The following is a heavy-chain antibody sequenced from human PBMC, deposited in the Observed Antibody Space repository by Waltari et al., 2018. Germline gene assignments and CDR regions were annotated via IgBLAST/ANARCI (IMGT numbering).Heavy chain of an antibody. CDR2: IYYSGST. J-gene: IGHJ4*02. CDR3: VHNSSWYEYYFDY. CDR1: GGSISSYY. V-gene: IGHV4-59*08. D-gene: IGHD6-13*01. Sequence: QVQLQESGPGLVKPSETLSLTCTVSGGSISSYYWSWIRQPPGKGLEWIGYIYYSGSTNYNPSLKSRVSISVDTSKNQFSLKLSSVTAADTAVYYCVHNSSWYEYYFDYWGQGTLVTVSS.